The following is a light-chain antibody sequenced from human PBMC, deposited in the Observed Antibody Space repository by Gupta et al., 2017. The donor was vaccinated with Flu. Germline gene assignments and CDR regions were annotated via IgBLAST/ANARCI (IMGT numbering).Light chain of an antibody. V-gene: IGLV2-14*01. CDR3: SSCTSTSTLV. CDR1: SSDIGSYNY. CDR2: DVT. Sequence: QSAMPQPAAVSGSPGQSLTISSNRTSSDIGSYNYVSGYQQHPCQAPKLLIYDVTNRPSGVSNLFSGSKSGDTASLTISGLQAEDEADYYCSSCTSTSTLVFGGGTKLTVL. J-gene: IGLJ2*01.